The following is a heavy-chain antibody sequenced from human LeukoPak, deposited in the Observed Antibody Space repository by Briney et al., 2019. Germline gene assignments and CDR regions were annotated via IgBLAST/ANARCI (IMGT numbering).Heavy chain of an antibody. Sequence: PGGSLRLSCAASGFTFRNFWMSWVRQAPGRGLEWVANIHPEGNEKYHVESVRGRFTISRDNAKSSLFLQMNGLRAEDTAVYYCARGDAFSGDHWGQGTLVTVSS. V-gene: IGHV3-7*04. CDR2: IHPEGNEK. CDR3: ARGDAFSGDH. CDR1: GFTFRNFW. J-gene: IGHJ4*02.